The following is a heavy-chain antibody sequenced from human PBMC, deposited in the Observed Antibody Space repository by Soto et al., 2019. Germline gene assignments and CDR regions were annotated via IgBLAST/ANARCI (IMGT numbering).Heavy chain of an antibody. CDR1: GFTFSSYA. J-gene: IGHJ2*01. Sequence: QVQLVESGGGVVQPGRSLRLSCAASGFTFSSYAMHWDRQAPGKGLEWVAVISYDGSNKYYADSVKGRFTISRDNSKNTLYLQMHSLRTEDTAVYYCARPLWRDDYNWGYLDLWGRGTLVTVSS. V-gene: IGHV3-30-3*01. CDR2: ISYDGSNK. CDR3: ARPLWRDDYNWGYLDL. D-gene: IGHD1-20*01.